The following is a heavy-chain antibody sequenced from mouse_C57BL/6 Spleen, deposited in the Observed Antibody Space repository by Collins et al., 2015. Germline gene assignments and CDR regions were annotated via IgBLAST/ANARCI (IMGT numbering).Heavy chain of an antibody. CDR1: GIDFSRYW. CDR2: INPDSSTI. Sequence: EVKLLQSGGGLVQPGGSLKLSCAASGIDFSRYWMSWVRRAPGKGLEWIGEINPDSSTINYAPSLKDKFIISRDNAKNTLYLQMSKVRSEDTALYYCARPIYDGYYGYFDVWGTGTTVTVSS. D-gene: IGHD2-3*01. J-gene: IGHJ1*03. V-gene: IGHV4-1*01. CDR3: ARPIYDGYYGYFDV.